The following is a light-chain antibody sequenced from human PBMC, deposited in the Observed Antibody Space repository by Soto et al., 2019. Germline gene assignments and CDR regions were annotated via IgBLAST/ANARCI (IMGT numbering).Light chain of an antibody. V-gene: IGLV6-57*04. CDR1: SGSIASNY. Sequence: NFMLTQPHSVSESPGKTVTISCTRSSGSIASNYVQWYQQRPGSAPTTVIYEDNHRPSGVPDRFSGSIDSSSNSASLTISGLKTEDEADYYCQSYHSNNREVFGGGTQLTVL. CDR3: QSYHSNNREV. J-gene: IGLJ2*01. CDR2: EDN.